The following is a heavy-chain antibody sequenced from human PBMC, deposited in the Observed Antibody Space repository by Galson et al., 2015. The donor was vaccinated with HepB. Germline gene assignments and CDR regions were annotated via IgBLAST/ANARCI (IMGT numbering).Heavy chain of an antibody. J-gene: IGHJ4*02. CDR2: ISGIDGST. Sequence: SLRLSCAASGFTFSTYAMSWVRQAPGKGLEWVSGISGIDGSTYYADSVKGRFTISRDNSKNTLFLQMNSLRADDTAVYYCARQLAIDYWGQGTLDTVSS. CDR1: GFTFSTYA. CDR3: ARQLAIDY. V-gene: IGHV3-23*01. D-gene: IGHD5-12*01.